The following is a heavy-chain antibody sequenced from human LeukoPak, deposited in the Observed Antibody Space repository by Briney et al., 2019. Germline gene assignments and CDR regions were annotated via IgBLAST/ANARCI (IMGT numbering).Heavy chain of an antibody. J-gene: IGHJ4*02. CDR3: ARGRRIAVAAEPWFDY. Sequence: ASVKVSCKASGYTFTTYCITWVRQAPGQGLEWMGWISAYNGNTNYAQKLQGRVTMTTDSPTSTAFMELRSLRSDDTAVYYCARGRRIAVAAEPWFDYWGQGTLVTVSS. V-gene: IGHV1-18*01. D-gene: IGHD6-19*01. CDR1: GYTFTTYC. CDR2: ISAYNGNT.